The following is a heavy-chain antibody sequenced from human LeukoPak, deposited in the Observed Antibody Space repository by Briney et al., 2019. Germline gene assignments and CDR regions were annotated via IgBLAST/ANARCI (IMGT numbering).Heavy chain of an antibody. J-gene: IGHJ4*02. CDR1: GGSFSGYY. CDR3: ARPAGLRSRLFDY. CDR2: INHSGST. V-gene: IGHV4-34*01. Sequence: SETLSLTCAVDGGSFSGYYWSWIRQPPGKGLDWIGEINHSGSTNYNPSLKSRVTISVDTSKNQFSLKLSSVTAADTAVYYCARPAGLRSRLFDYWGQGTLVTVSS.